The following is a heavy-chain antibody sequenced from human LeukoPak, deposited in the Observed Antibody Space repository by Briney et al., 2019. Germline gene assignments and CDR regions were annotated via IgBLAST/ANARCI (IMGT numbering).Heavy chain of an antibody. J-gene: IGHJ4*02. CDR1: GGPISSSSYY. V-gene: IGHV4-39*01. Sequence: SETLSLTCTVSGGPISSSSYYWGWIRQPPGKGLEWIGSIYYSGSTYYNPSLKSRVTISVDTSKNQFSLKLSSVTAADTAVYYCARHDDIVVVPAATVAFDYWGQGTLVTVSS. D-gene: IGHD2-2*01. CDR2: IYYSGST. CDR3: ARHDDIVVVPAATVAFDY.